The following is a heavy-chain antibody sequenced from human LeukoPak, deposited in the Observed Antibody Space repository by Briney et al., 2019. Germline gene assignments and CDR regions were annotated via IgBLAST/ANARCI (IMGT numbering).Heavy chain of an antibody. J-gene: IGHJ5*02. CDR3: AREDYGSGWTGWFDP. D-gene: IGHD6-19*01. V-gene: IGHV3-21*01. Sequence: GGSLRLSCAASGFTFGLYTMNWVRQAPGQGLEWVSSISSSSGYIYYADSVKGRFTISRYNAENSLYLQMNSLRAEDTAIYFCAREDYGSGWTGWFDPWGQGTLVTVSS. CDR1: GFTFGLYT. CDR2: ISSSSGYI.